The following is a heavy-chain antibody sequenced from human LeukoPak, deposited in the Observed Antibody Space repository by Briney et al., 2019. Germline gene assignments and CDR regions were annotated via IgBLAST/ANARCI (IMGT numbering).Heavy chain of an antibody. J-gene: IGHJ4*02. D-gene: IGHD3-22*01. CDR2: IYHSGST. CDR3: ARVNDDYYDSSGFDY. V-gene: IGHV4-30-2*01. Sequence: SETLSLTCAVSGGSISSGGYSWSWIRQPPGKGLEWIGYIYHSGSTYYNPSLKSRVTISVDRSKNQFSLKLSSVTAADTAVYYCARVNDDYYDSSGFDYWGQGTLVTASS. CDR1: GGSISSGGYS.